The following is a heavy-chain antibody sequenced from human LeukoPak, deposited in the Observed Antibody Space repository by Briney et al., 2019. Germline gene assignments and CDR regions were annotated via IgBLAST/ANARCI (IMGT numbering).Heavy chain of an antibody. CDR2: ISYDGSNK. D-gene: IGHD5-18*01. Sequence: GGSLRLSCAASGFTFSSCGMHWVRQAPGKGLEWVAVISYDGSNKYYADSVKGRFTISRDSSKNTLYLQMNSLRAEDTAVYYCAKAGYSYGQRHYFDYWGQGTLVTVSS. CDR3: AKAGYSYGQRHYFDY. CDR1: GFTFSSCG. V-gene: IGHV3-30*18. J-gene: IGHJ4*02.